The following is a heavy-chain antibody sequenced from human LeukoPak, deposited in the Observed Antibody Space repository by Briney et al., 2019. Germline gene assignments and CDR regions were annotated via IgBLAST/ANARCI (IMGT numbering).Heavy chain of an antibody. CDR2: IYTSGST. CDR3: ARDVGEPYGYDYFDY. D-gene: IGHD5-18*01. CDR1: GGSISSGSYY. V-gene: IGHV4-61*02. Sequence: SETLTLTCTVSGGSISSGSYYWSWIRQPAGKGLEWIGRIYTSGSTNCNPSLKSRVTISVDTSKNQFSLKLSSVTAADTAVYYCARDVGEPYGYDYFDYWGQGTLVTVSS. J-gene: IGHJ4*02.